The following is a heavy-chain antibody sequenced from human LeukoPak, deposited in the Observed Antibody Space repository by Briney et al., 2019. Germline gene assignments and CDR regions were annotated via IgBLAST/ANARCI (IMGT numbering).Heavy chain of an antibody. V-gene: IGHV4-61*02. CDR2: IYTSGST. D-gene: IGHD6-13*01. CDR1: GGSISSGGYY. CDR3: AREERQRLYFDY. J-gene: IGHJ4*02. Sequence: SQTLSLTCTVSGGSISSGGYYWSWIRQPAGKGLEWIGRIYTSGSTNYNPSLKSRVTMSVDTSKNQFTLKLNSVTAADTAVYYCAREERQRLYFDYWGQGTLVTVSS.